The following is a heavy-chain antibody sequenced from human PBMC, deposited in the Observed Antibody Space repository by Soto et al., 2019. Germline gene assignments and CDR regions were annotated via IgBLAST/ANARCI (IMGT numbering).Heavy chain of an antibody. CDR1: GFTFNDFF. Sequence: RLSCAASGFTFNDFFMTWIRQAPGRGPEWVASTSNSGNSVYYADSVKGRFTVSRDNAQNTLTLQMTDLRVDDTAVYYCARNTFNWFDPWGQGTLVTVSS. CDR2: TSNSGNSV. J-gene: IGHJ5*02. CDR3: ARNTFNWFDP. V-gene: IGHV3-11*01.